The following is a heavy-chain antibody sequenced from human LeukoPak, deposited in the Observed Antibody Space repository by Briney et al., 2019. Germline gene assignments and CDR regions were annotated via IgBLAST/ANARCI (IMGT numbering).Heavy chain of an antibody. V-gene: IGHV1-46*01. D-gene: IGHD2-15*01. CDR3: ARVVWDCTGGSCYSEATRQGDWYFDL. CDR2: INPTGGST. Sequence: ASVKVSCKASGYTFTSYFMHWVRQAPGQGHEWMGVINPTGGSTSYAQKFQGRVTMTRDTSTSTVYMELSSLRPEDTAVYYCARVVWDCTGGSCYSEATRQGDWYFDLWGRGTLVTVSS. J-gene: IGHJ2*01. CDR1: GYTFTSYF.